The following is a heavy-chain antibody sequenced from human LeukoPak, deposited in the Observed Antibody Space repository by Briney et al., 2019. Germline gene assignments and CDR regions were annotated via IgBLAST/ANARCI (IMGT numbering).Heavy chain of an antibody. CDR1: GFTSSNYW. D-gene: IGHD2-15*01. V-gene: IGHV3-7*01. J-gene: IGHJ4*02. Sequence: GGSLRLSCAASGFTSSNYWMTWVRQAPGKGLEWVANIKQDGTEKYYVDSVKGRFTISRDNAENSLYLQMNSLRAGDTAVYYCTRDTGCPGGTCYSFYDYWGQGTLVTVSS. CDR3: TRDTGCPGGTCYSFYDY. CDR2: IKQDGTEK.